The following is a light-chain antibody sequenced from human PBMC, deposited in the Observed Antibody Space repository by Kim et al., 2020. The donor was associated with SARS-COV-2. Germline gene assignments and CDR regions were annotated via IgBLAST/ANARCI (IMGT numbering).Light chain of an antibody. CDR2: AAS. J-gene: IGKJ1*01. CDR1: QRINKY. V-gene: IGKV1-39*01. CDR3: QQSYSSLWT. Sequence: ASVGDRVTITCRASQRINKYLNWYQQKPGKAPKLLIYAASSLQSGAPSRFSGSGSGTEFILTISSLQPEDSATYFCQQSYSSLWTFGQGTKVDIK.